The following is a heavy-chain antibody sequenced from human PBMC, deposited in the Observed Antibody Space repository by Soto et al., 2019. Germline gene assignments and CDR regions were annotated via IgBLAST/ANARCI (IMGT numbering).Heavy chain of an antibody. CDR1: GGSFSGYY. V-gene: IGHV4-34*01. J-gene: IGHJ4*02. D-gene: IGHD2-8*02. Sequence: QVQLQQWGAGLLKPSETLSLTCAVYGGSFSGYYWTWIHQPPGTGLEWIGEINHSGSTNYNPSLKVRVTISVDTSKNQFSLKLTSVHAADTAVYYCARDKITGLFDYWGQGTLVTVSS. CDR3: ARDKITGLFDY. CDR2: INHSGST.